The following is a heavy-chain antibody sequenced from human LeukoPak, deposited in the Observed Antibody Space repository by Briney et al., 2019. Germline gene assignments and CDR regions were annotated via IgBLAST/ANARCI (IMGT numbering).Heavy chain of an antibody. V-gene: IGHV3-11*04. CDR3: ARIAGSRWLRLVQANYYHYTMDV. CDR2: ISGPGTSI. J-gene: IGHJ6*03. CDR1: AFTFSDYY. D-gene: IGHD5-24*01. Sequence: GGSLRLSCAASAFTFSDYYMTWIRQAPGKGLECVSYISGPGTSIYYADSVKGRFTVSRDNANNSLYVQMHSLRPEDTAVYYCARIAGSRWLRLVQANYYHYTMDVWGTGTTVTVS.